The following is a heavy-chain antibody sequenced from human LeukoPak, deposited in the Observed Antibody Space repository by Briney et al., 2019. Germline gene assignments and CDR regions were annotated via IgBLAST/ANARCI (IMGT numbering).Heavy chain of an antibody. CDR1: GGTFSSYA. D-gene: IGHD3-10*01. Sequence: ASVKVSCKASGGTFSSYAINWVRQAPGQGLEWMGWINPNSGGTNYAQKFQGRVTMTRDTSISTAYMELSRLRSDDTAVYYCARELKRVRGVIWYWGQGTLVTVSS. J-gene: IGHJ4*02. V-gene: IGHV1-2*02. CDR3: ARELKRVRGVIWY. CDR2: INPNSGGT.